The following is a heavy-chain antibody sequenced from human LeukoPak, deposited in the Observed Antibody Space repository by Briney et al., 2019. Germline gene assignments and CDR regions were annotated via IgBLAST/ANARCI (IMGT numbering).Heavy chain of an antibody. CDR1: GYTFTSYD. Sequence: ASVKVSCKASGYTFTSYDINWVRQATGQGLEWMGWMNPNSGNTGYAQKFQGRVTMTRNTSISTAHMELSSLRSEDTAVYYCARGLGIYDSSGYYNRGQGTLVTVSS. CDR2: MNPNSGNT. V-gene: IGHV1-8*01. D-gene: IGHD3-22*01. CDR3: ARGLGIYDSSGYYN. J-gene: IGHJ4*02.